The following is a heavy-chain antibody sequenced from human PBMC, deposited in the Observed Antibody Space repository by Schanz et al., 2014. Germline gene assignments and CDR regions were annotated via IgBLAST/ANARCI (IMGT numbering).Heavy chain of an antibody. CDR3: VRDRGFCANDICWLRYYMDV. CDR1: GFTVSANY. Sequence: EVQLVESGGGLVKPGGSLRLSCAVSGFTVSANYMIWVRQPPGKGLEWVSLIDYAGSTNYADSGKGRFTISRDNLKNTVYLQMNSLRAGDTAVYYCVRDRGFCANDICWLRYYMDVWGNGTAVTVSS. CDR2: IDYAGST. J-gene: IGHJ6*03. D-gene: IGHD2-8*01. V-gene: IGHV3-66*01.